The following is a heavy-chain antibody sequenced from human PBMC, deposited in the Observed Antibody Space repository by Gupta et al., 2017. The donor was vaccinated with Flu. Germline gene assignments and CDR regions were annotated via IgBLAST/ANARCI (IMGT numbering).Heavy chain of an antibody. CDR3: ARALRRADIVVVPAAIPSGLQYYYMDV. Sequence: GLEWMGWMNPNSGNTGYAQTFQGRVTMTRNTSISTAYMELSSLRSEDTAVYYCARALRRADIVVVPAAIPSGLQYYYMDVWGKGTTVTVYS. J-gene: IGHJ6*03. D-gene: IGHD2-2*02. CDR2: MNPNSGNT. V-gene: IGHV1-8*01.